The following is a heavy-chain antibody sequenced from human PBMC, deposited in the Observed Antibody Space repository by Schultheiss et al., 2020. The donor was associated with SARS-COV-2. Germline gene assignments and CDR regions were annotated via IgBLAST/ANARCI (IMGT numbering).Heavy chain of an antibody. CDR3: TTAQARYFDWLLSGFDY. V-gene: IGHV3-33*08. CDR2: IWYDGSNK. Sequence: GGSLRLSCAASGFTFSSYAMHWVRQAPGKGLEWVAVIWYDGSNKYYADSVKGRFTISRDNSKNTLYLQMNSLRAEDTAVYYCTTAQARYFDWLLSGFDYWGQGTLVTVSS. D-gene: IGHD3-9*01. J-gene: IGHJ4*02. CDR1: GFTFSSYA.